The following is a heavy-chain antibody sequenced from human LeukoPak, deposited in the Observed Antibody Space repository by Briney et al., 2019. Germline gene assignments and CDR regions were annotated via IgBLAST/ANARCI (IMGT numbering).Heavy chain of an antibody. V-gene: IGHV3-48*03. CDR3: ASGVVNDYVWGSYRSFDY. J-gene: IGHJ4*02. D-gene: IGHD3-16*02. Sequence: PGGSLRLSCAASGFTFSSYEMNWVRQAPGKWLEWVSYISSSGSTIYYADSVKGRFTISRDNAKNSLYLQMNSLRAEDTAVYYCASGVVNDYVWGSYRSFDYWGQGTLVTVSS. CDR1: GFTFSSYE. CDR2: ISSSGSTI.